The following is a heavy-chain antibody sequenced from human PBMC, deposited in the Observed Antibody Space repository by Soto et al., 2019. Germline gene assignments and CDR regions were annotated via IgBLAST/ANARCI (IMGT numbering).Heavy chain of an antibody. V-gene: IGHV4-59*01. D-gene: IGHD3-9*01. CDR1: GDSIRPYY. Sequence: PSETLSLTCTVSGDSIRPYYWTWIRQPPGKGLEWIGYVYYSGSVNYKSSLKSRVTTSVDTSKNQFSLRLNSVTAADTAVYYCARVTYDSFTAYSYYFDYWGQGTLVTVSS. CDR2: VYYSGSV. CDR3: ARVTYDSFTAYSYYFDY. J-gene: IGHJ4*02.